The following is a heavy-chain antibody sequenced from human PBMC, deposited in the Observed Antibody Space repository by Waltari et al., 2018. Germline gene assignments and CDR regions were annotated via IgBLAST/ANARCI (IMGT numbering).Heavy chain of an antibody. CDR3: ARAPIADNDAFDI. J-gene: IGHJ3*02. CDR1: GGSISSHY. D-gene: IGHD6-13*01. V-gene: IGHV4-59*11. Sequence: QVQLQESGPGLVKPSETLSLTCTVSGGSISSHYWSWIRQPPGKGLEWIGYIYYSGSTNYNPSLKSRVTISVDTSKNQFSLKLSSVTAADTAVYYCARAPIADNDAFDIWGQGTMVTVSS. CDR2: IYYSGST.